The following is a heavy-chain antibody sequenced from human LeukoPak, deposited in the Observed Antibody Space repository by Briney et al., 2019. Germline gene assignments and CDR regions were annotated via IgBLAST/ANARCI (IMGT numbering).Heavy chain of an antibody. Sequence: SETLSLTCTVSGGSISSSSYYWGWIRQPPGKGLEWIGSIYYSGSTYYNPSLKSRVTISVDTSKNQFSLKLSSMTAADTAVYYCARHLFEGYSYGYVDYWGQGTLVTVSS. J-gene: IGHJ4*02. D-gene: IGHD5-18*01. CDR1: GGSISSSSYY. V-gene: IGHV4-39*01. CDR2: IYYSGST. CDR3: ARHLFEGYSYGYVDY.